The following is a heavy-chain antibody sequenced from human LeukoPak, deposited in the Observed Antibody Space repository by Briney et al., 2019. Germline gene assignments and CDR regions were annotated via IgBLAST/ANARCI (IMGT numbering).Heavy chain of an antibody. D-gene: IGHD6-13*01. V-gene: IGHV4-31*03. CDR2: IYYSGST. Sequence: PSQTLSLTCTVSGGSISSGGYYWSWIRQHPGKGLEWIGYIYYSGSTYYNPSLKSRVTISVDTSKNQFPLKLSSVTAADTAVYYCARSPSSRFWFDPWGQGTLVTVSS. J-gene: IGHJ5*02. CDR3: ARSPSSRFWFDP. CDR1: GGSISSGGYY.